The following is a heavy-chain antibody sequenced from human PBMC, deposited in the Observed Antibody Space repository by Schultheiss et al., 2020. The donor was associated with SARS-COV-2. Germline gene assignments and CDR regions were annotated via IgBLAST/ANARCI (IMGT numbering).Heavy chain of an antibody. Sequence: SQTLSLTCTVSGGSISSSSYYWGWIRQPPGKGLEWIGSIYYSGSTNYNPSLKSRVTISVDTSKNQFSLKLSSVTAADTAVYYCARDRYCSSTSCYTRGYNWFDPWGQGTLVTVSS. J-gene: IGHJ5*02. CDR1: GGSISSSSYY. CDR2: IYYSGST. CDR3: ARDRYCSSTSCYTRGYNWFDP. D-gene: IGHD2-2*02. V-gene: IGHV4-39*07.